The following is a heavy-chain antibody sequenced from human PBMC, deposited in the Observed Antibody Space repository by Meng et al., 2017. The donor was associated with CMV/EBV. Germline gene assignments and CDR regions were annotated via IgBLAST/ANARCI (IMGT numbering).Heavy chain of an antibody. V-gene: IGHV3-30*04. CDR3: ARDPRLWVAGANPLHYFDY. D-gene: IGHD6-19*01. Sequence: GESLKISCAASGFTFSSYAMHWVRQAPGKGLEWAAVISYDGSNKYYADSVKGRFTSSRDNSKNTLYLQMNSLRAEDTAVYYCARDPRLWVAGANPLHYFDYWGQGTLVTVSS. CDR1: GFTFSSYA. J-gene: IGHJ4*02. CDR2: ISYDGSNK.